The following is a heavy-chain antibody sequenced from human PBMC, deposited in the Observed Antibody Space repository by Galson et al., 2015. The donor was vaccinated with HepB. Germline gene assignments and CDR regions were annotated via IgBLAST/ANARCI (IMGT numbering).Heavy chain of an antibody. J-gene: IGHJ6*03. CDR1: GFTFSSYW. Sequence: SLRLSCAASGFTFSSYWMSWVRQAPGKGLEWVANIKQDGSEKYYVDSVKGRFTISRDNAKNSLYLQMNSLRAEDTAVYYCARVGGYYYYYMDVWGKGTTVTVSS. V-gene: IGHV3-7*01. CDR2: IKQDGSEK. CDR3: ARVGGYYYYYMDV.